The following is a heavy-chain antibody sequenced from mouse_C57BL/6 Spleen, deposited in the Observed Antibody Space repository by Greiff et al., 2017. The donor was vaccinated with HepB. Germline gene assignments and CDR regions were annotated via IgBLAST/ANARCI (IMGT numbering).Heavy chain of an antibody. J-gene: IGHJ2*01. V-gene: IGHV6-6*01. D-gene: IGHD2-1*01. CDR2: IRNKANNHAT. CDR1: GFTFSDAW. CDR3: TRLLSYYFDY. Sequence: EVHLVESGGGLVQPGGSMKLSCAASGFTFSDAWMDWVRQSPEKGLEWVAEIRNKANNHATYYAESVKGRFTISRDDSKSSVYLQMNSLRAEDTGIYYCTRLLSYYFDYWGQGTTLTVSS.